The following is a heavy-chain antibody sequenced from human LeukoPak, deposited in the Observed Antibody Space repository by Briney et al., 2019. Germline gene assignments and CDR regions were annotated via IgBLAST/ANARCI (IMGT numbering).Heavy chain of an antibody. V-gene: IGHV3-23*01. Sequence: GGSLRLSCAASGFTFSDYVMIWVRQAPGKGLEWVSGITASGDRTFYGDSVKGRFTISRDNSKNTLYLQMNSLRAEDTAVYYCAKDRRAGSYDYWGQGTLVTVSS. CDR1: GFTFSDYV. CDR2: ITASGDRT. D-gene: IGHD3-10*01. CDR3: AKDRRAGSYDY. J-gene: IGHJ4*02.